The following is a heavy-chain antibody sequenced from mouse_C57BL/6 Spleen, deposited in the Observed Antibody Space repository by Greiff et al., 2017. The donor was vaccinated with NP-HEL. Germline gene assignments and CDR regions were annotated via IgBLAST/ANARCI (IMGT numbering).Heavy chain of an antibody. Sequence: VQLKESGPGLVKPSQSLSLTCSVTGYSITSGYYWNWIRQFPGNKLEWMGYISYDGSNNYNPSLKNRISITRDTSKNQFFLKLNSVTTEDTATYYCARAGFGYGNFDYWGQGTTLTVSS. CDR3: ARAGFGYGNFDY. V-gene: IGHV3-6*01. CDR2: ISYDGSN. CDR1: GYSITSGYY. J-gene: IGHJ2*01. D-gene: IGHD3-1*01.